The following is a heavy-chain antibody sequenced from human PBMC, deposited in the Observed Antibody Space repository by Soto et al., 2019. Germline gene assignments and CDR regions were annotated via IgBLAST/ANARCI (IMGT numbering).Heavy chain of an antibody. CDR3: AITADGVVPGVINAFDI. D-gene: IGHD3-10*01. CDR2: FDPEDGET. CDR1: GYTLTELS. V-gene: IGHV1-24*01. J-gene: IGHJ3*02. Sequence: ASVKVSCKVSGYTLTELSMHWVRQAPGKGLEWMGGFDPEDGETIYAQKFQGRVTMTEDTSTDTAYMELSSLRSEDTAVYYCAITADGVVPGVINAFDIWGQGTMVTVSS.